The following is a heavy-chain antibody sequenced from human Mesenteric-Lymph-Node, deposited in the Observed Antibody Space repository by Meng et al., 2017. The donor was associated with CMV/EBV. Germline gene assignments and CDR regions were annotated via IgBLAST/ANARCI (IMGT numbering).Heavy chain of an antibody. V-gene: IGHV3-23*01. D-gene: IGHD1-26*01. Sequence: GESLKISCAASGFTFSSYAMSWVRQAPGKGLEWVSAISGSGAGTYYADSVKGRFTISRDNSKNTLYLQMNSLRAEDTAVYYCAKGTGLSVYGIYTADYWGQGTLVTVSS. J-gene: IGHJ4*02. CDR2: ISGSGAGT. CDR1: GFTFSSYA. CDR3: AKGTGLSVYGIYTADY.